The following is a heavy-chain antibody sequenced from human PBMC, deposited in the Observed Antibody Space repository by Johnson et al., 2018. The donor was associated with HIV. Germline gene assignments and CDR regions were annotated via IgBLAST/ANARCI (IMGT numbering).Heavy chain of an antibody. Sequence: QMQLVESGGDLVKPGGSLRLSCAASGFTFSDSYMNWIRQAPGKGLEWVSYISSSDSAIWYADSVKGRFTVSRDNAKNSLYLQMNSLRAEDTAVYYCARSVNAGRPFDIWGQGTLVTVSS. CDR2: ISSSDSAI. V-gene: IGHV3-11*04. CDR1: GFTFSDSY. CDR3: ARSVNAGRPFDI. D-gene: IGHD2-8*01. J-gene: IGHJ3*02.